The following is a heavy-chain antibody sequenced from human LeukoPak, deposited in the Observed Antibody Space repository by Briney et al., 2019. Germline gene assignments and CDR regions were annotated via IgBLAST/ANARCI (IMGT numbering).Heavy chain of an antibody. CDR2: INPSGGST. CDR3: ARDRNWNYRGTIDY. Sequence: ASVKVSCKASGYTFTSYYIHWVRQAPGQGLEWMGIINPSGGSTSYAQKFQGRVTMTRDMSTSTVCMELSSLRSEDTAVYYCARDRNWNYRGTIDYWGQGTLVTVSS. D-gene: IGHD1-7*01. CDR1: GYTFTSYY. J-gene: IGHJ4*02. V-gene: IGHV1-46*01.